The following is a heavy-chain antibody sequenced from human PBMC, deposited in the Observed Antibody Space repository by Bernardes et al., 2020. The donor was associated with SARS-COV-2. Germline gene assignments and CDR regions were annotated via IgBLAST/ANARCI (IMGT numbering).Heavy chain of an antibody. CDR2: ISKSSSTI. J-gene: IGHJ4*02. Sequence: GGSLRLSCAASGFTFTDYSMNWVRQAPGKGLEWVSYISKSSSTIYYADSVKGRFTISRDNAKNSLFLQMNSLRDEDTALYYCARDLDAYKAPEYWGQGTLVTVSS. CDR1: GFTFTDYS. D-gene: IGHD1-1*01. V-gene: IGHV3-48*02. CDR3: ARDLDAYKAPEY.